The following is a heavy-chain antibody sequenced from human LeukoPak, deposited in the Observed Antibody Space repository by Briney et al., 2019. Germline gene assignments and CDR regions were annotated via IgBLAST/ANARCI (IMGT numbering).Heavy chain of an antibody. V-gene: IGHV4-61*02. CDR1: GGSISSGSYY. CDR3: ARAPGTGTTFYYYYYMDV. Sequence: SETLSLTCTVSGGSISSGSYYWSWIRQPAGEGLEWIGRIYTSGSTNYNPSLKSRVTISVDTSKNQFSLKLSSVTAADTAVYYCARAPGTGTTFYYYYYMDVWGKGTTVTVSS. D-gene: IGHD1-7*01. CDR2: IYTSGST. J-gene: IGHJ6*03.